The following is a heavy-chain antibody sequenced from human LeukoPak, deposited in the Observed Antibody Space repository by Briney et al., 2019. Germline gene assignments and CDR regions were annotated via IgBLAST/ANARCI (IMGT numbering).Heavy chain of an antibody. V-gene: IGHV4-34*01. CDR2: INHSGST. D-gene: IGHD3-3*01. CDR3: ARGRGYDFWSAYQSDY. Sequence: SETLSLTCAVYGGSFSGYYWGWIRQPPGKGLEWIGEINHSGSTNYNPSLKSRVTISVDTSKNQFSLNLSSVTAADTAVYYCARGRGYDFWSAYQSDYWGQGTLVTVSS. CDR1: GGSFSGYY. J-gene: IGHJ4*02.